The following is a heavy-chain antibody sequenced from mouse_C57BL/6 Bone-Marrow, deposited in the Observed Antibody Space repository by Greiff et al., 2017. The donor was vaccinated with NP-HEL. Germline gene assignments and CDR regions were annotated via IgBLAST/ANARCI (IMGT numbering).Heavy chain of an antibody. CDR3: ARADYYGSNYYAMDY. Sequence: QVQLQHPGAELVRPGTSVKLSCKASGYTFTSYWMHWVKQRPGQGLEWIGVIDPSDSYTNYNQKFKGKATLTVDTSSSTAYMQLSSLTSEDSAVYYCARADYYGSNYYAMDYWGQGTSVTVSS. CDR2: IDPSDSYT. V-gene: IGHV1-59*01. J-gene: IGHJ4*01. D-gene: IGHD1-1*01. CDR1: GYTFTSYW.